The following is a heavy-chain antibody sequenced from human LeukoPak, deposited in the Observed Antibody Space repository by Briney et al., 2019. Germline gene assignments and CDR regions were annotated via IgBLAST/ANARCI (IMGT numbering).Heavy chain of an antibody. V-gene: IGHV1-8*01. J-gene: IGHJ4*02. CDR1: GYTFVSYD. CDR3: TRGPPNWGYDF. Sequence: ASVKVSCKASGYTFVSYDINWVRQATGQGPEWMGWMGPKSGNTGYAQKFQGRVTMTRDTSINTAYMELSGLISEDTAVYYCTRGPPNWGYDFWGQGTLVTVSS. CDR2: MGPKSGNT. D-gene: IGHD7-27*01.